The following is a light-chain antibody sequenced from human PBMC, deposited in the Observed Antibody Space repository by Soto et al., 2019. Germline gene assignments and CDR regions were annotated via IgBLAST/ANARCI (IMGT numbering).Light chain of an antibody. CDR2: EGS. J-gene: IGLJ3*02. V-gene: IGLV2-23*01. CDR3: CSYAGSRTSWV. Sequence: QSALTQPASVSGSPGQAITISCTGTSSDVGSYNLVSWYQQHPGKAPKLMIYEGSKRPSGVSNRFSGSKSGNTASPTISGLQAEDEADYYCCSYAGSRTSWVFGGGTKLTVL. CDR1: SSDVGSYNL.